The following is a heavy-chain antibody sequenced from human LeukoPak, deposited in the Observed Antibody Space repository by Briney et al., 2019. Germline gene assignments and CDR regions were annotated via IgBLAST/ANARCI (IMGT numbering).Heavy chain of an antibody. CDR3: AKPAVGSRIVGATQGYYFDY. Sequence: RPGGSLRLSCAASGFTFSSYAMSWVRQAPGKGLEWVSAISGSGGSTYYADSVKGRFTISRDNSKNTLYLQMNSLRAEDTAVYYCAKPAVGSRIVGATQGYYFDYWGQGTLVTVSS. J-gene: IGHJ4*02. CDR1: GFTFSSYA. V-gene: IGHV3-23*01. CDR2: ISGSGGST. D-gene: IGHD1-26*01.